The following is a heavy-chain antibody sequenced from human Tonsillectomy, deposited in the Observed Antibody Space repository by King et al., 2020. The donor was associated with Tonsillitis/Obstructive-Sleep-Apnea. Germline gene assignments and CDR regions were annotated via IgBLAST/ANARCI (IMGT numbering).Heavy chain of an antibody. V-gene: IGHV4-34*01. J-gene: IGHJ6*03. CDR1: GGSFSGYY. Sequence: VQLPQWGAGLLKPSETLSLTCAVYGGSFSGYYWSWIRQPPGKGLEWIGEINHSGSTNYNPSLKSRVTISVDTSKNQFSLTLSSVTAADTAVYYCARGVPYYDFWRGYYTHLSYYYYMDVWGKGITVTVSS. CDR3: ARGVPYYDFWRGYYTHLSYYYYMDV. D-gene: IGHD3-3*01. CDR2: INHSGST.